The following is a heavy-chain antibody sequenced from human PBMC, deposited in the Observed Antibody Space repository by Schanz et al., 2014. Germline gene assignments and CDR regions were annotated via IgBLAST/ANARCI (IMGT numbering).Heavy chain of an antibody. CDR2: INQAASVQ. D-gene: IGHD6-13*01. V-gene: IGHV3-7*01. CDR1: GFTFSSYS. CDR3: VKIGYTHWSLDD. Sequence: ESGGGVVQPGRSLRLSCAASGFTFSSYSMNWVRQAPGKGLEWVAAINQAASVQYYVDSVKGRFTISRDDAKNSHYLQMNSLRVEDTAVFYCVKIGYTHWSLDDWGQGILVTVSS. J-gene: IGHJ4*02.